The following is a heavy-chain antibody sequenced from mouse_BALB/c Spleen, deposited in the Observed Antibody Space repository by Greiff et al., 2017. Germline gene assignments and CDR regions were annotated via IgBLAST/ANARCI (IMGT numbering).Heavy chain of an antibody. CDR3: ARPGDYGGYSWFAY. Sequence: EEQLVESGGGLVKPGGSLKLSCAASGFTFSSYAMSWVRQSPEKRLEWVAEISSGGSYTYYPDTVTGRFTISRDNAKNTLYLEMSSLRSEDTAMYYCARPGDYGGYSWFAYWGQGTLVTVSA. J-gene: IGHJ3*01. CDR1: GFTFSSYA. V-gene: IGHV5-9-4*01. CDR2: ISSGGSYT. D-gene: IGHD1-2*01.